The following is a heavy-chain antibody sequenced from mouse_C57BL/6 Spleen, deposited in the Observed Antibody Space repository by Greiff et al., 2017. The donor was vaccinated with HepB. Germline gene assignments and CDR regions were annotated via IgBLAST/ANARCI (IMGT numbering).Heavy chain of an antibody. V-gene: IGHV1-39*01. J-gene: IGHJ4*01. CDR3: AFSTVVDYYYAMDY. Sequence: VQLQQSGPELVKPGASVKISCKASGYSFTDYNMNWVKQSNGKSLEWIGVINPNNGTTSYNQKFKGKATLTVDQSSSTAYMQLNSLTSEDSAVYYWAFSTVVDYYYAMDYWGQGTSVTVSS. D-gene: IGHD1-1*01. CDR2: INPNNGTT. CDR1: GYSFTDYN.